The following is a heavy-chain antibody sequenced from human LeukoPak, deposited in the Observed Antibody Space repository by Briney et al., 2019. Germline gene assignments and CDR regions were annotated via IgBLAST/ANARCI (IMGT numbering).Heavy chain of an antibody. Sequence: GGSLRLSCAASGFTFSSYSMNWVRQAPGKGLEWVSYISSSSSSTIYYADSVKGRFTISRDNAKNSLYLQMNSLRAEDTAVYYCARVGHAPGLNVYYWGQGTLVTVSS. J-gene: IGHJ4*02. CDR2: ISSSSSSTI. D-gene: IGHD3-16*01. V-gene: IGHV3-48*01. CDR3: ARVGHAPGLNVYY. CDR1: GFTFSSYS.